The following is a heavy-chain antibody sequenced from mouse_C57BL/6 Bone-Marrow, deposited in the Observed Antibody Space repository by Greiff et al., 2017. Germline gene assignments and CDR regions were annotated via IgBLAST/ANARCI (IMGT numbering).Heavy chain of an antibody. J-gene: IGHJ2*01. CDR3: RRLNGYYFDY. Sequence: VHLVESGAELVRPGASVTLSCKASGYSLTDYEMHWVKHTHVPGLEWIGAIDPESGGTAYNQTFKGKAILTADKSSSTAYMELRILTAEDSAVYYCRRLNGYYFDYWGQGTTLTVSS. CDR2: IDPESGGT. CDR1: GYSLTDYE. V-gene: IGHV1-15*01.